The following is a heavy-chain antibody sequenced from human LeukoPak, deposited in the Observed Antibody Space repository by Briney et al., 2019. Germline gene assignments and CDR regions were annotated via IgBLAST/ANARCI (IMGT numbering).Heavy chain of an antibody. J-gene: IGHJ3*02. Sequence: GGSLRLSCAASGFTFSRYALSWVRPAPGKGLEWVSAISGSGGSTYYADSVKGRFTISRDNSKNTLYMQMNSLRAEDTAVYYCAKDYWDTAMVDDAFDIWGQGTMVTVSS. D-gene: IGHD5-18*01. CDR2: ISGSGGST. V-gene: IGHV3-23*01. CDR1: GFTFSRYA. CDR3: AKDYWDTAMVDDAFDI.